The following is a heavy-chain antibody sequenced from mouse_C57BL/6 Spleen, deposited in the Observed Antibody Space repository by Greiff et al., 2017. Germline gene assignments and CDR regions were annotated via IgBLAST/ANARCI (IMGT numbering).Heavy chain of an antibody. CDR2: INPNNGGT. CDR1: GYTFTDYN. D-gene: IGHD2-5*01. CDR3: ARDSNYPSWYFDV. Sequence: VQLQQSGPELVKPGASVKMSCKASGYTFTDYNMHWVKQSHGKSLEWIGYINPNNGGTSYNQKFKGKATLTVNKSSSTAYMELRSLTSEDSAVYYCARDSNYPSWYFDVWGTGTTVTVSS. V-gene: IGHV1-22*01. J-gene: IGHJ1*03.